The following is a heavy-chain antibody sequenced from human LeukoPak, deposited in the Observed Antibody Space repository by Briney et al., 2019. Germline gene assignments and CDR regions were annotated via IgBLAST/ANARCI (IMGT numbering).Heavy chain of an antibody. V-gene: IGHV1-18*01. J-gene: IGHJ6*02. Sequence: GASVNVSFTVSGSTFTTYGITWVRQAPGQGLAWMGWVCAYSGDTIYAQSREGRVTMTTDTSTSTAYMELTTLRSDDTAVYYCARVWYDSGNHLYFYYGLDVWGQGTTVTVSS. CDR1: GSTFTTYG. CDR2: VCAYSGDT. D-gene: IGHD3-22*01. CDR3: ARVWYDSGNHLYFYYGLDV.